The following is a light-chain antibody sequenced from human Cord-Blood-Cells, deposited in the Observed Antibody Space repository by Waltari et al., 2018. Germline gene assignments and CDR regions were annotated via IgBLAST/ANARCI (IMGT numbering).Light chain of an antibody. CDR2: QDS. J-gene: IGLJ1*01. CDR3: QAWDSSTYV. V-gene: IGLV3-1*01. CDR1: KMGEKS. Sequence: SYELTQPPSVSVSPGQTASITCSGDKMGEKSASWYQQKPGQSPVLVIYQDSKRPSGIPERFSGSNSGNTATLTISGTQAMDEADYYCQAWDSSTYVFGTGTKVTVL.